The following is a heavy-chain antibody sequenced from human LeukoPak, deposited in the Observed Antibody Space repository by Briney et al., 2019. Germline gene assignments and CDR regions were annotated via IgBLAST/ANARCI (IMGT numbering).Heavy chain of an antibody. CDR1: GFTFNSYE. V-gene: IGHV3-48*03. J-gene: IGHJ4*02. CDR3: ARNYGGHLDY. Sequence: GGSLRLSCAASGFTFNSYEMNWVRQAPGKGLEWVSYISLSGDTRYSADSVKGRFTISRDNTKNSLYLQMNSLRAEDTAVYYCARNYGGHLDYWGQGTLVTVSS. D-gene: IGHD4-23*01. CDR2: ISLSGDTR.